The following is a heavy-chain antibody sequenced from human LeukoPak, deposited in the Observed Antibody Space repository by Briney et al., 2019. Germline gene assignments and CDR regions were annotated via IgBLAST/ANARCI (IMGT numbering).Heavy chain of an antibody. CDR3: ARRDYYSGSYVDY. V-gene: IGHV3-23*01. CDR1: GFTFSSYG. CDR2: ISGSGGST. J-gene: IGHJ4*02. D-gene: IGHD3-10*01. Sequence: GGSLRPSCAASGFTFSSYGMMWVRQAPGKGLEWASGISGSGGSTYYADSVKGRFTISRDDSKNTLYLQVNSLRVEDTALYYCARRDYYSGSYVDYWGQGTLVTVSS.